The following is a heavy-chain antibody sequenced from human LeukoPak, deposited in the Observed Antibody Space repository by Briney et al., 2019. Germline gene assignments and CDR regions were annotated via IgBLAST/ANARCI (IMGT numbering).Heavy chain of an antibody. CDR3: ARHTPTPIKPSGLCYGMDF. J-gene: IGHJ6*02. Sequence: SETLSLTCTVSGGSISSSSYYWGWIRQPPGKGLEWIGSIYYSGSTYYNPSLKSRVTISVDTSKNQFSLKLSSVTAADTAVYYCARHTPTPIKPSGLCYGMDFWGQGTTVTVSS. CDR1: GGSISSSSYY. CDR2: IYYSGST. V-gene: IGHV4-39*01. D-gene: IGHD6-19*01.